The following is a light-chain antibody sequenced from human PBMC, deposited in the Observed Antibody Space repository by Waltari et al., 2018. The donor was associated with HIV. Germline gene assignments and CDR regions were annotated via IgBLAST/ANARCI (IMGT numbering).Light chain of an antibody. CDR2: DTS. Sequence: EIVLTQSPATLSLSPGERATLSCKASQSVGTYIVWYQQTVDQAPRLLIYDTSSRAPSIPARFSGSGSETDFTLTISSLEPEDFAVYYCQQRSNWRTFGQGTKLEIK. CDR1: QSVGTY. V-gene: IGKV3-11*01. CDR3: QQRSNWRT. J-gene: IGKJ2*01.